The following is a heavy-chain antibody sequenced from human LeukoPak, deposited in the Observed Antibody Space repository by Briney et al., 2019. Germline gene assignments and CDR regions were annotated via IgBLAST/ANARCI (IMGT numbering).Heavy chain of an antibody. Sequence: SETLSLTCTVSGGSISSYYWSWIRQPPGKGLEWIGYIYYSGSTNYNPSLKSRVTISVDTSKNQFSLKLSSVTAADTAVYYCARRRDGYNSYYFDYWGQGTLVTVSS. V-gene: IGHV4-59*01. CDR2: IYYSGST. CDR3: ARRRDGYNSYYFDY. D-gene: IGHD5-24*01. CDR1: GGSISSYY. J-gene: IGHJ4*02.